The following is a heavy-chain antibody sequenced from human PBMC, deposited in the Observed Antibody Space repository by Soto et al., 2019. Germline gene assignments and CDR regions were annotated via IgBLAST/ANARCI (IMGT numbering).Heavy chain of an antibody. Sequence: PGGSLRLSCAASGFTFNNYAMNWVRQAPGKGLEWVATISGTGGSTYYADSVKGRFTISRDNSKNTLYLQMNSLRVEDTAVYYCAKDRLGGNFDYWGQATQVTGSS. CDR2: ISGTGGST. J-gene: IGHJ4*02. CDR1: GFTFNNYA. V-gene: IGHV3-23*01. CDR3: AKDRLGGNFDY.